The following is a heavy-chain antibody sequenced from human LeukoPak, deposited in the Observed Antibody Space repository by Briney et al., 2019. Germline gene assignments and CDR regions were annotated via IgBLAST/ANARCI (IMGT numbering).Heavy chain of an antibody. D-gene: IGHD2-21*01. CDR2: INPNSGGT. V-gene: IGHV1-2*02. Sequence: RGASVKVSCKASGYTFTGYYMHWVRQAPGQGLEWMGWINPNSGGTNYAQKFQGRVTMTRDTSISTVYMELSRLRSDDTAVYYCARAVLIRTGFDPWGQGTLVTVSS. J-gene: IGHJ5*02. CDR3: ARAVLIRTGFDP. CDR1: GYTFTGYY.